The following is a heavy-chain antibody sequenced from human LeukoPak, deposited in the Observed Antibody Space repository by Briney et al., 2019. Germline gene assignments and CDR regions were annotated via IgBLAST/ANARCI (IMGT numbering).Heavy chain of an antibody. CDR3: ARSDYHNSGSHTVFDAFDI. CDR2: IDDSGNT. J-gene: IGHJ3*02. CDR1: GGSISRYY. V-gene: IGHV4-59*01. D-gene: IGHD3-10*01. Sequence: ETLSLTCTVSGGSISRYYWSWIRRPPGKGLEWIGYIDDSGNTNYNPSLKSQVTISVDKSKNQFSLKLSFVTAAGTAMYYCARSDYHNSGSHTVFDAFDIWGQGTRVTVSS.